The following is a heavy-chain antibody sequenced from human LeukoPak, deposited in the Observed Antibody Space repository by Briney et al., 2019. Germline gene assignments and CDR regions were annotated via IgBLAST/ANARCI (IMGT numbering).Heavy chain of an antibody. D-gene: IGHD1-1*01. CDR1: GFTFSSYG. CDR2: IWYDGSNK. Sequence: GGSLRLSCAASGFTFSSYGMHWVRRAPGKGLEWVAVIWYDGSNKYYADSVKGRFTISRDNSKNTLYLQMNSPRAEDTAVYYCARDSGNYFDYWGQGTLVTVSS. J-gene: IGHJ4*02. V-gene: IGHV3-33*01. CDR3: ARDSGNYFDY.